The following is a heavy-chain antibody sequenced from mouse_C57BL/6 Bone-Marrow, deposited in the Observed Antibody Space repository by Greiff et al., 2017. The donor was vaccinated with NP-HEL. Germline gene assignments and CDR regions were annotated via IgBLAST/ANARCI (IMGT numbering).Heavy chain of an antibody. D-gene: IGHD1-1*01. CDR3: ARIVPHYYGSSYWYFDV. CDR1: GFSLSTFGMG. Sequence: QVTLKESGPGILQPSQTLSLTCSFSGFSLSTFGMGVGWIRQPSGKGLEWLAHIWWDDDKYYNPALKSRLTISKDTSKNQVFLKIANVDTADTATYYCARIVPHYYGSSYWYFDVWAQGPRSPSPQ. CDR2: IWWDDDK. J-gene: IGHJ1*03. V-gene: IGHV8-8*01.